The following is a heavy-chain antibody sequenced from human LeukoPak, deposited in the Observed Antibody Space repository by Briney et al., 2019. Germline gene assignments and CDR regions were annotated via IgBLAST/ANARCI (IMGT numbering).Heavy chain of an antibody. J-gene: IGHJ4*02. CDR3: ARRPYYDSSGLDY. V-gene: IGHV4-39*01. Sequence: SETLSLTCTVSGGSISSSSYYWGWIRQPPGKGLEWIGSIYYSGSTYYNPPLKSRVTISVDTSKNQFSLKLSSVTAADTAVHYCARRPYYDSSGLDYWGQGTLVTVSS. CDR2: IYYSGST. D-gene: IGHD3-22*01. CDR1: GGSISSSSYY.